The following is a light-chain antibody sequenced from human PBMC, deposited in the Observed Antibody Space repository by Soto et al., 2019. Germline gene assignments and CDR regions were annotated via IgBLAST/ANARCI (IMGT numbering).Light chain of an antibody. Sequence: DIHMTQSPSSLSASVLDRVTITCQASQNINNYLNWYQQKPGRVPKLLIYDASNLEAGVPSRFRGSGSGTDFTFTISRLQTEDIATYYCQQYENLPTFGQGTRLEIK. CDR1: QNINNY. J-gene: IGKJ5*01. CDR3: QQYENLPT. CDR2: DAS. V-gene: IGKV1-33*01.